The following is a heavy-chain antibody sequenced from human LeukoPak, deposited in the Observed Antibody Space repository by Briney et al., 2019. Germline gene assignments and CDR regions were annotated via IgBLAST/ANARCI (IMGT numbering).Heavy chain of an antibody. CDR2: IYYSGST. CDR1: GGSISSYY. D-gene: IGHD3-16*01. Sequence: SETLSLTCTVSGGSISSYYWSWIRQPPGKGLEWIGYIYYSGSTNYNPSLKSRVTISVDTSKNQFSLKLSSVTAADTAVYYCARAMSTFGGVRNYFDSWGQGTLVTVSS. J-gene: IGHJ4*02. CDR3: ARAMSTFGGVRNYFDS. V-gene: IGHV4-59*08.